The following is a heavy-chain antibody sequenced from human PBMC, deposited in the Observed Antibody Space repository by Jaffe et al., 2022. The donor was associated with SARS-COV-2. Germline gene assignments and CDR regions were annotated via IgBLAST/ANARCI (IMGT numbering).Heavy chain of an antibody. CDR3: ATQKYTYYYDSSGRRDYYYYYGMDV. D-gene: IGHD3-22*01. V-gene: IGHV4-39*01. J-gene: IGHJ6*02. CDR2: IYYSGST. Sequence: QLQLQESGPGLVKPSETLSLTCTVSGGSISSSSYYWGWIRQPPGKGLEWIGSIYYSGSTYYNPSLKSRVTISVDTSKNQFSLKLSSVTAADTAVYYCATQKYTYYYDSSGRRDYYYYYGMDVWGQGTTVTVSS. CDR1: GGSISSSSYY.